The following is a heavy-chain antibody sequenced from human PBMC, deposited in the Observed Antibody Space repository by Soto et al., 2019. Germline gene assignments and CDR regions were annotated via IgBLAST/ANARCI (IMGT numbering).Heavy chain of an antibody. Sequence: SQTLSLTCAISGDSVSSNTAAWNWIRSSPSRGLEWLGRTYYRSNWRYDYAVSVKSRITVNPDTSKNHFLLQLNSVTPDDTAVYYCARGVAGSGFDLWGQGTLVTVSS. V-gene: IGHV6-1*01. J-gene: IGHJ4*02. CDR2: TYYRSNWRY. D-gene: IGHD6-19*01. CDR3: ARGVAGSGFDL. CDR1: GDSVSSNTAA.